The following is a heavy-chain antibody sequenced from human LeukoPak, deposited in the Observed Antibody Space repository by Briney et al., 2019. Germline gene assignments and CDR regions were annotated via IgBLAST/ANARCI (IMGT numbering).Heavy chain of an antibody. CDR1: GFTFSNYW. D-gene: IGHD1-1*01. CDR2: INTAGSST. J-gene: IGHJ6*03. Sequence: GGSLRLSCAASGFTFSNYWMHWVRQAPGKGLVWVSRINTAGSSTSYADSVKGRFTISRDNAKNTLYLQMNSLRVEDTAVYYCARGDDQYYYYYMDVWGKGTTVTVSS. V-gene: IGHV3-74*01. CDR3: ARGDDQYYYYYMDV.